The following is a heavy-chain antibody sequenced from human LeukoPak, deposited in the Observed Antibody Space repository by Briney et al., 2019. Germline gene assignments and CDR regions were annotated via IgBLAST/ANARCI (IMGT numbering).Heavy chain of an antibody. V-gene: IGHV3-33*01. CDR3: AREITMVRGVINSYGMDV. CDR2: IWYDGSNK. D-gene: IGHD3-10*01. Sequence: GGSLRLSCAASGFTFSSYGMHWVRQAPGKGLEWVAVIWYDGSNKYYADSVKGRFTISRDNSKNTLYLQMNSLRAEDTAVYYCAREITMVRGVINSYGMDVWGQGTTVTVSS. J-gene: IGHJ6*02. CDR1: GFTFSSYG.